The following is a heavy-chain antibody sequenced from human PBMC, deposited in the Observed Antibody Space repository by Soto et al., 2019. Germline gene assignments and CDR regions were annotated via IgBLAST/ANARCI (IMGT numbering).Heavy chain of an antibody. CDR1: GFTFSNAW. Sequence: GGSLRLSCAASGFTFSNAWMSWVRQAPGKGLEWVGRIKSKTDGGTTDYAAPVKGRFTISRDDSKNTLYLQMNSLKTEDTAVYYCTPAYDILTGYYRSRYYFDYWGQGTLVPVSS. J-gene: IGHJ4*02. V-gene: IGHV3-15*01. CDR3: TPAYDILTGYYRSRYYFDY. CDR2: IKSKTDGGTT. D-gene: IGHD3-9*01.